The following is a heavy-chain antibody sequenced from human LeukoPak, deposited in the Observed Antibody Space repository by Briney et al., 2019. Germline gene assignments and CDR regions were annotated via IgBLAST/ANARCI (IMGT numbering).Heavy chain of an antibody. V-gene: IGHV3-20*04. J-gene: IGHJ6*03. Sequence: GGSLRLSCAASGFTFDDYGMSWVRQAPGKGLEWVSGINWNGGSTGYADSVKGRFTISRDNAKNSLYLQMNTLRAEDTALYYCARRAESATTNYYSYMDVWGKGTTVTVSS. D-gene: IGHD1-1*01. CDR2: INWNGGST. CDR1: GFTFDDYG. CDR3: ARRAESATTNYYSYMDV.